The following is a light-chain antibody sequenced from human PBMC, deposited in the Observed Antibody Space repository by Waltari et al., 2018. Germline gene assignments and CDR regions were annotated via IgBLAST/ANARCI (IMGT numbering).Light chain of an antibody. Sequence: QSALTQPASVSGFPGQSITISCTGTSSDVGSYNLVSWYQQYPGKAPKLMIYDGSKRPSGGSNRLSGSKSGNTASLTISRLQAEDEADYYCCSYADSSTLVFGGGTKLTVL. J-gene: IGLJ3*02. V-gene: IGLV2-23*01. CDR1: SSDVGSYNL. CDR3: CSYADSSTLV. CDR2: DGS.